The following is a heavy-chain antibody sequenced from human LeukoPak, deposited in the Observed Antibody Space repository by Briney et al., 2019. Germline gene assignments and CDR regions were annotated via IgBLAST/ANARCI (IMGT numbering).Heavy chain of an antibody. D-gene: IGHD2-15*01. Sequence: PGGSLRLSCAASGFTFSSYSMNWVRQAPGKRLEWVSSISSSSYIYYAESVKGRFTISRDNAKNSLYLQMNSLRAEDTAVYYCARDCSGGSCNFDYWGQGTLVTVSS. CDR1: GFTFSSYS. J-gene: IGHJ4*02. V-gene: IGHV3-21*01. CDR3: ARDCSGGSCNFDY. CDR2: ISSSSYI.